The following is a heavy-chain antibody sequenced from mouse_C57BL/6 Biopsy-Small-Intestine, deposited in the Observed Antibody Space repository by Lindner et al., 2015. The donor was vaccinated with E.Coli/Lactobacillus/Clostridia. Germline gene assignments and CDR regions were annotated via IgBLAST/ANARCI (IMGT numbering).Heavy chain of an antibody. Sequence: VQLQESGGGLVKPGGSLKLSCAASGFIFSDYGMHWVRQAPEKGLEWVAYISSGSSSIYYVDTVKGRVTISRDNAKNTLFLQMTSLRSEDTAMYYCARPAGENWRTWFAQWGQGTQVTVPA. D-gene: IGHD4-1*01. CDR3: ARPAGENWRTWFAQ. J-gene: IGHJ3*01. CDR2: ISSGSSSI. V-gene: IGHV5-17*01. CDR1: GFIFSDYG.